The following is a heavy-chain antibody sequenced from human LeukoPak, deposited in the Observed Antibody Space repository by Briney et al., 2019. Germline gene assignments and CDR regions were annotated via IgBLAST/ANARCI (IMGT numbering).Heavy chain of an antibody. J-gene: IGHJ5*02. CDR1: GYSISSGYY. CDR3: ARVMPNFGYYDSSGYNNWFDP. Sequence: SETLSLTCTVSGYSISSGYYWGWIRQPPGKGLEWIGYIYYSGSTNYNPSLKSRVTISVDTSKNQFSLKLSSVTAADTAVYHCARVMPNFGYYDSSGYNNWFDPWGQGTLVTVSS. D-gene: IGHD3-22*01. V-gene: IGHV4-61*01. CDR2: IYYSGST.